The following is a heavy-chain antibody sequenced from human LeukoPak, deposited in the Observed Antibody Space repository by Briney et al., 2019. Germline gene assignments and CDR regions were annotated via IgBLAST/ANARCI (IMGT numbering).Heavy chain of an antibody. J-gene: IGHJ4*02. CDR2: INPNSGGT. CDR3: ARDLVQRGNYYDSSGPLDY. Sequence: GASVKVSCKASGYTFTGYYIHWVRQAPGQGLEWMGRINPNSGGTNYAQKFQGRVTMTRDTSISTAYMELSKLRSDDTAVYYCARDLVQRGNYYDSSGPLDYWGQGTLVTVSS. V-gene: IGHV1-2*06. CDR1: GYTFTGYY. D-gene: IGHD3-22*01.